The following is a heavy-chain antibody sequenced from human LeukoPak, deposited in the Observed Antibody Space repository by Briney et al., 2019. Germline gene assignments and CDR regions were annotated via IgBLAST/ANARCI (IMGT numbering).Heavy chain of an antibody. CDR2: IIPIFGTA. CDR3: AREGIAAAGTVADPWT. V-gene: IGHV1-69*05. Sequence: SVKVSCKASGGTFSSCAISWVRQAPGQGLEWMGGIIPIFGTANYAQKFQGRVTITTDESTSTAYMELSSLRSEDTAVYYCAREGIAAAGTVADPWTWGQGTLVTVSS. CDR1: GGTFSSCA. D-gene: IGHD6-13*01. J-gene: IGHJ5*02.